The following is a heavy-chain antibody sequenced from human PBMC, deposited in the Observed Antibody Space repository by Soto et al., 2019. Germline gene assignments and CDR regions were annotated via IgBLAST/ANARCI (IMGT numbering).Heavy chain of an antibody. CDR2: IYYSGST. CDR1: GGSISSSSYY. J-gene: IGHJ4*02. V-gene: IGHV4-39*01. D-gene: IGHD5-18*01. CDR3: ARHSAGPAMVTSADY. Sequence: SETLSLTCTVSGGSISSSSYYWGWIRQPPGKGLEWIGSIYYSGSTYYNPSLKSRVTISVDTSKNQFSLKLSSVTAADTAVYYCARHSAGPAMVTSADYWGQGTLVTVSS.